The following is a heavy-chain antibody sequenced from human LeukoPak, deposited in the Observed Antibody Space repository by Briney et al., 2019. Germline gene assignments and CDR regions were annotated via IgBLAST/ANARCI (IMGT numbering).Heavy chain of an antibody. V-gene: IGHV4-59*01. CDR2: IQYSGST. J-gene: IGHJ4*02. Sequence: SETLSLTCTVTGGSISSYYWSWIRQPPGKGLEWIGYIQYSGSTNYNPSLKSRVTISVDTSKNQFSLKLTSVTAADTAVYYCARSIYTTSSHPYFFDYWGQGTLVTVSS. D-gene: IGHD6-6*01. CDR1: GGSISSYY. CDR3: ARSIYTTSSHPYFFDY.